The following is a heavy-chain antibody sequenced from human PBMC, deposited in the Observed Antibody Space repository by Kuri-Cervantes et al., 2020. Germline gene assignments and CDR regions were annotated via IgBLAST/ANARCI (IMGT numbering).Heavy chain of an antibody. V-gene: IGHV3-30*03. CDR2: ISYDGSNK. Sequence: LSLTCAASGFTFSSYGMHWVRQAPGKGLEWVAVISYDGSNKYYADSVKGRFTISRDNSKNTLYLQMNSLRAEDTAVYYCARGSDSSSWYWGTGYYYYYGMDVWGQGTTVTVSS. D-gene: IGHD6-13*01. J-gene: IGHJ6*02. CDR3: ARGSDSSSWYWGTGYYYYYGMDV. CDR1: GFTFSSYG.